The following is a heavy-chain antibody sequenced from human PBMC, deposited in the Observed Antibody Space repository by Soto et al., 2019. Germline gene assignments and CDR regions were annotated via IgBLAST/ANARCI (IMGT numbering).Heavy chain of an antibody. J-gene: IGHJ6*02. Sequence: GSLRLSCAASGFTFSSYAMSWVRQAPEKGLEWVSATSSGGGSIYYADSVKGRFTIPRDNSKNTLYLQMNSLRAEDTAVYYCARDQGYSSSWYSFNYYYYYGMDVWGQGTTVTVSS. CDR3: ARDQGYSSSWYSFNYYYYYGMDV. CDR2: TSSGGGSI. V-gene: IGHV3-23*01. D-gene: IGHD6-13*01. CDR1: GFTFSSYA.